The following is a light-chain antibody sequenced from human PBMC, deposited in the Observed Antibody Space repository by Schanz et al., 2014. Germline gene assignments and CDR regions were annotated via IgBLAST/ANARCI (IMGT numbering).Light chain of an antibody. CDR3: SSYGGSNNVM. CDR1: SSDVGGYNY. J-gene: IGLJ3*02. V-gene: IGLV2-14*03. CDR2: DVG. Sequence: QSALTQPASVSGSPGQSITISCTGTSSDVGGYNYVSWYRQHPGKAPKLIIYDVGDRPSGVSNRFSGSKSGNTASLTISGLQAEDEADYYCSSYGGSNNVMFGGGTKLTVL.